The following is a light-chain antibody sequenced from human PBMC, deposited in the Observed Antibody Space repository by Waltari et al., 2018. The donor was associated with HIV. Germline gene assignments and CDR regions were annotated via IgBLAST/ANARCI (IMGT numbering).Light chain of an antibody. CDR3: QQYGTSPYT. Sequence: EIVLTQSPGTLSLSPGERATLSCRASQSVSNSHLAWYQQTPGLPPRLLIYGASSRATGTPDRFGGSESGTDFTLTISRLEPEDFAVYYCQQYGTSPYTFGQGTKLEIK. CDR1: QSVSNSH. J-gene: IGKJ2*01. V-gene: IGKV3-20*01. CDR2: GAS.